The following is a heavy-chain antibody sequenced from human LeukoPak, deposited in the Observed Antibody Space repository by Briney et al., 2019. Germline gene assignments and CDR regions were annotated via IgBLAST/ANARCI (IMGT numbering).Heavy chain of an antibody. CDR3: ARAELRYFDWLLRGSWFDP. D-gene: IGHD3-9*01. J-gene: IGHJ5*02. CDR2: INPSGGST. V-gene: IGHV1-46*01. CDR1: GYTFTSYY. Sequence: ASVKVSCKASGYTFTSYYMHWVRQAPGQGLEWMGIINPSGGSTSYAQKFQGRVTMTRDMSTSTVYMELSSLRSEDTAVYHCARAELRYFDWLLRGSWFDPWGQGTLVTVSS.